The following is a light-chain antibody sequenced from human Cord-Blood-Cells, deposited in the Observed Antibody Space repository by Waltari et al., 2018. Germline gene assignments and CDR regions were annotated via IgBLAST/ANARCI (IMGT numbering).Light chain of an antibody. CDR3: SSYTSSSTWV. Sequence: QSALTQPASVSGSPGQSITISCTGPSSDVGGYHYVSWYQQHPGKAPKLMSYDVSKRPSGVSNRFSGSKSGHTASLTISGLQAEDEADYYCSSYTSSSTWVFGGGTKLTVL. CDR2: DVS. V-gene: IGLV2-14*01. CDR1: SSDVGGYHY. J-gene: IGLJ3*02.